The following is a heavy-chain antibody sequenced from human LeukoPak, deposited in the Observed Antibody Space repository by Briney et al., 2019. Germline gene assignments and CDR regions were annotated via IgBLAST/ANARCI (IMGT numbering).Heavy chain of an antibody. CDR3: ARGISGYSRIFDY. V-gene: IGHV4-59*01. CDR1: GGSIRNYY. J-gene: IGHJ4*02. CDR2: IFHGGST. D-gene: IGHD3-22*01. Sequence: SETLSLTCTVSGGSIRNYYWSWIRQPPGKGLEWIGYIFHGGSTSYNPSLKSRVTISVDTSKNQFSLRLNSVTAADTAVYYCARGISGYSRIFDYWGQGTLVTVSS.